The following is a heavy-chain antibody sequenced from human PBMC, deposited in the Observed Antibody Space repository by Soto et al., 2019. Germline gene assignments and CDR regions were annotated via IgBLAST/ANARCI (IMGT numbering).Heavy chain of an antibody. CDR1: GFTFNSYA. J-gene: IGHJ4*02. CDR2: ISSGSSDT. V-gene: IGHV3-21*01. Sequence: GGSLRLSCAASGFTFNSYAMTWVRQVPGKGLEWVASISSGSSDTWYADSVKGRFIISRDNAQNSLFLQMNTLRPEDTAMYYCARVAYWGPGTQVTVSS. CDR3: ARVAY.